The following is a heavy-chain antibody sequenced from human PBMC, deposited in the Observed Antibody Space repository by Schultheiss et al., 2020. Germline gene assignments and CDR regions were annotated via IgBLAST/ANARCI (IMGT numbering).Heavy chain of an antibody. CDR2: INHSGTS. CDR3: ARPVATIGVSPYYMDV. V-gene: IGHV4-34*01. Sequence: SETLSLRCAVYGGSFSGYYWSWLRQSPGKGLEWIGEINHSGTSNYKASLKSRVTISVDTSKNQFSLKLRSVTAADTAVYYCARPVATIGVSPYYMDVWGKGTTVTVSS. CDR1: GGSFSGYY. J-gene: IGHJ6*03. D-gene: IGHD5-12*01.